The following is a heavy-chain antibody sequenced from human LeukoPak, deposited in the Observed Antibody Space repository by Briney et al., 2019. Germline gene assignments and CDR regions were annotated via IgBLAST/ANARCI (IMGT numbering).Heavy chain of an antibody. CDR2: INHSGST. D-gene: IGHD4-17*01. V-gene: IGHV4-34*01. CDR3: ARIYGDYYYGMDV. J-gene: IGHJ6*02. Sequence: SETLSLTCAVCGGSFSGYYWSWIRQPPGKGLEWIGEINHSGSTNYNPSLKSRVTISVDTSKNQFSLKLSSVTAADTAVYYCARIYGDYYYGMDVWGQGTTVTVSS. CDR1: GGSFSGYY.